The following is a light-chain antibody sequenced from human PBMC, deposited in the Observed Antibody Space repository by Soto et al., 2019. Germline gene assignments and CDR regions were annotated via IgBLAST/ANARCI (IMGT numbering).Light chain of an antibody. J-gene: IGKJ5*01. V-gene: IGKV3-11*01. CDR3: QQRHMWPIT. CDR1: QSFRGL. Sequence: VLTQSPVTLSLSPGERATLSCRASQSFRGLLAWYQQKPGQAPRLLIYDAYNRATGIPPRFSGSGSGTDLTLTISRLEPEDSAVYYCQQRHMWPITFGQGTRLEIK. CDR2: DAY.